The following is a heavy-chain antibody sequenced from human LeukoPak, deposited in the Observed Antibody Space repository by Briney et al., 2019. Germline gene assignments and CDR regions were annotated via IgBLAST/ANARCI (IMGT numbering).Heavy chain of an antibody. J-gene: IGHJ4*02. V-gene: IGHV4-59*01. CDR1: GGSINGYY. Sequence: KPSETLSLTCTVSGGSINGYYWSWIRQPPGKGLEWIGYVYYSASTNYNPSLKSRVTISVDTSKKKFSLRLSSMTAADTAVYYCARGIMTTVPIFDYWGQGTLVTVPS. CDR3: ARGIMTTVPIFDY. CDR2: VYYSAST. D-gene: IGHD4-17*01.